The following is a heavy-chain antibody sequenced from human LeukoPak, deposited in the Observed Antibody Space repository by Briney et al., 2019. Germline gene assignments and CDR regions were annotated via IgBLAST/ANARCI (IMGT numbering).Heavy chain of an antibody. V-gene: IGHV3-30*18. CDR2: ISYDGSNK. J-gene: IGHJ3*02. Sequence: PGGSLRLSCAASGFTFSSYGMPWVRQAPGKGLEWVAVISYDGSNKYYADSVKGRFTISRDNSKNTLYLQMNSLRAEDTAVYYCAKGGPKYSSGWYSDAFDIWGQGTMVTVSS. CDR1: GFTFSSYG. D-gene: IGHD6-19*01. CDR3: AKGGPKYSSGWYSDAFDI.